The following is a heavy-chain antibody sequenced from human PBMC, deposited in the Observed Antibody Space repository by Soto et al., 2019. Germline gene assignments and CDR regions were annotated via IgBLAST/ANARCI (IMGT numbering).Heavy chain of an antibody. J-gene: IGHJ3*02. D-gene: IGHD3-9*01. V-gene: IGHV2-5*02. CDR1: GFSLSTNGVG. CDR3: AHRNYDILTGPNAFDS. CDR2: IYWDDDK. Sequence: SGPTLVNPTQTLTLTCTFSGFSLSTNGVGVGWIRQPPGKALEWLALIYWDDDKRYSPSLKSRLTITKDTSKNQVVLTMTNMDPVDTATYYCAHRNYDILTGPNAFDSWGQGTMVTVSS.